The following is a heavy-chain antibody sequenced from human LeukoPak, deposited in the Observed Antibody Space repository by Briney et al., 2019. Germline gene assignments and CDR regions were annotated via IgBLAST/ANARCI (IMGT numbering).Heavy chain of an antibody. D-gene: IGHD6-13*01. CDR2: IIPILGIA. Sequence: SVKVSCKASGGTFSSYAISWVRQAPGQGLEWMGRIIPILGIANYAQKFQGRVTITADKSTSTAYMELSSLRSEDTAVYYCAREYSSSWYSNYWYFDLWGRGTLATVSS. V-gene: IGHV1-69*04. CDR3: AREYSSSWYSNYWYFDL. CDR1: GGTFSSYA. J-gene: IGHJ2*01.